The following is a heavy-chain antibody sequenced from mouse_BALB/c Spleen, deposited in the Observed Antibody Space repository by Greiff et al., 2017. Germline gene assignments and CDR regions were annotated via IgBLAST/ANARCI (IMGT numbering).Heavy chain of an antibody. CDR1: GFTFSDYY. V-gene: IGHV5-4*02. Sequence: EVQRVESGGGLVKPGGSLKLSCAASGFTFSDYYMYWVRQTPEKRLEWVATISDGGSYTYYPDSVKGRFTISRDNAKNNLYLQMSNLKSEDTAMYYCARLITKAMDYWGQGTSVTVSS. D-gene: IGHD2-4*01. J-gene: IGHJ4*01. CDR2: ISDGGSYT. CDR3: ARLITKAMDY.